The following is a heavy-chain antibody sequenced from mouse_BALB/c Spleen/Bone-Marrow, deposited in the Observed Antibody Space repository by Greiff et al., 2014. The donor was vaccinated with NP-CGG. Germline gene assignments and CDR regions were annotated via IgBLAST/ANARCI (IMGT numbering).Heavy chain of an antibody. CDR2: INPSSGYT. Sequence: SGAELARPGASVKMSCKASGYTFTSYTMHWVKQRPGQGLEWIGYINPSSGYTNCNQKFKVKATLTADKSSSTAYMQLSSLTAEDYAVYYCARGLYYYGSSSSFDYWGQGTTLTVSS. V-gene: IGHV1-4*01. CDR3: ARGLYYYGSSSSFDY. D-gene: IGHD1-1*01. CDR1: GYTFTSYT. J-gene: IGHJ2*01.